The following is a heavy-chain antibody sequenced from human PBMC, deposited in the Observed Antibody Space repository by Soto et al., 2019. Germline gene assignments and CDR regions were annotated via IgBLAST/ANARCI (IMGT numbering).Heavy chain of an antibody. D-gene: IGHD1-1*01. CDR1: GGSISGLY. CDR3: ERLRNHYFMDV. Sequence: QVQLQESGPGLVKPSETLSLTCSVSGGSISGLYWSWVRQPPGRGLEWIGWIYYSGTTNYNPSLKSRVTISVDTSKNQFSLKLSSVTAADTAIYYCERLRNHYFMDVWGKGTTVTVSS. CDR2: IYYSGTT. V-gene: IGHV4-59*08. J-gene: IGHJ6*03.